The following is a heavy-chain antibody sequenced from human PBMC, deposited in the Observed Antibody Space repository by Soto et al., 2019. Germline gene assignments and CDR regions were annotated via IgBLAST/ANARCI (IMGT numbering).Heavy chain of an antibody. CDR3: TRDRVVAGIGEVDY. V-gene: IGHV3-30-3*01. J-gene: IGHJ4*02. CDR2: ISYDGNNK. Sequence: QVQLVESGGGVVQPGRSLRLSCAASGFTFSSHAIHWVRQAPGKGLEWVAVISYDGNNKYYADSVKGRFTISRDNSKNTLYLQINSLRVEDTALYYCTRDRVVAGIGEVDYWGQGTLVTVSS. CDR1: GFTFSSHA. D-gene: IGHD6-19*01.